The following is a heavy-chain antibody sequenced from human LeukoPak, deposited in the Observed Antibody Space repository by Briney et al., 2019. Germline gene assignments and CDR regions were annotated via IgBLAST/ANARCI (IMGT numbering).Heavy chain of an antibody. CDR3: ARRRIVVDNWFDP. J-gene: IGHJ5*02. V-gene: IGHV4-39*01. D-gene: IGHD1-26*01. CDR1: GGSISSSSYY. CDR2: IYYSGST. Sequence: KTSETLSLTCTVSGGSISSSSYYWGWIRQPPGKGLEWIGSIYYSGSTYYNPSLKSRVTISVDTSKNQFSLKLSSVTAADTAVYYCARRRIVVDNWFDPWGQGTLVTVSS.